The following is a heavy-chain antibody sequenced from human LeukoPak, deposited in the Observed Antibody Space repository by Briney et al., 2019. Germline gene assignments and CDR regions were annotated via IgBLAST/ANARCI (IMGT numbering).Heavy chain of an antibody. Sequence: PGGSLRLSCAVSEISITTTYMSWVRQAPGKGLEWVALIYSGGGTSYGGSVKGRFTISKDNSQNSLYLQMDSLTAEDTAMYYCATVGVSVPGRRAAFEFWGQGTLAIVSS. D-gene: IGHD3-10*02. CDR3: ATVGVSVPGRRAAFEF. V-gene: IGHV3-53*01. CDR1: EISITTTY. J-gene: IGHJ4*02. CDR2: IYSGGGT.